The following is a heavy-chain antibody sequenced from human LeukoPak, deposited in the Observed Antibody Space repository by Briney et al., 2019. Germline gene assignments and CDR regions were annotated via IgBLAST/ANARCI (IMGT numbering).Heavy chain of an antibody. D-gene: IGHD3-16*01. CDR3: ARWGPEPPYTPKYFYY. CDR1: GFTVSSNY. V-gene: IGHV3-53*01. J-gene: IGHJ4*02. CDR2: IYSDGTT. Sequence: GGSLRLSCAASGFTVSSNYMTWVRQAPGKGLEWVSIIYSDGTTYYADSVKGRFTIFRDDSKNTLHLQMNSPRPEDTAVYYCARWGPEPPYTPKYFYYWGQGTLVTVSS.